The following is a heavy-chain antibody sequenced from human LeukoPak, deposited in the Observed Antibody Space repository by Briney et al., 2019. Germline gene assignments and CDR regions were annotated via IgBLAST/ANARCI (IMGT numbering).Heavy chain of an antibody. Sequence: GGSLRLSCAASGFTFSNAWMNWVRQAPGKGLEWVSSISGSGGSTYYADSVKGRFTISRDNSKNTLYLQMNSLRAEDTAVYYCAKDQEGGYDILTGYYALSDYWGQGTLVTVSS. CDR3: AKDQEGGYDILTGYYALSDY. CDR2: ISGSGGST. CDR1: GFTFSNAW. V-gene: IGHV3-23*01. D-gene: IGHD3-9*01. J-gene: IGHJ4*02.